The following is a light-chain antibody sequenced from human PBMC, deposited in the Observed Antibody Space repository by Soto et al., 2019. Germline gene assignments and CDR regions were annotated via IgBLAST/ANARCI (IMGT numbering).Light chain of an antibody. CDR1: QSVASN. J-gene: IGKJ2*01. CDR3: QQYHNWPPQYT. Sequence: DIVMTQSPASLSVSPGDGATLSCRASQSVASNVAWYQQKPGQGPRLLIHGASTRAVGVPARFSGSGSGTDFTFTISSLQSEDFAVYYCQQYHNWPPQYTFGQGTKLQIK. V-gene: IGKV3-15*01. CDR2: GAS.